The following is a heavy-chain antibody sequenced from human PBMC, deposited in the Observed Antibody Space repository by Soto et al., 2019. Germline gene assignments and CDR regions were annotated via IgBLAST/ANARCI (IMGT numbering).Heavy chain of an antibody. D-gene: IGHD3-22*01. V-gene: IGHV1-2*04. CDR2: INPNSGGT. Sequence: QVQLVQSGAEVKKPGASVKVSCKASGYTFTGYYMHWVRQAPGQGLEWMGWINPNSGGTNYAQKFQGWVTMTRDTSIGTAGMELSRLRSDDTAVYYSARAHYHVSSGYYPPGYYYRMDVWGQGTTVTV. J-gene: IGHJ6*02. CDR3: ARAHYHVSSGYYPPGYYYRMDV. CDR1: GYTFTGYY.